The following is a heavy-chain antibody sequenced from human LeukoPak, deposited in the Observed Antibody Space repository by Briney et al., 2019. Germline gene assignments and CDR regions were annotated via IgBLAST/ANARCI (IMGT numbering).Heavy chain of an antibody. V-gene: IGHV1-69*01. D-gene: IGHD6-19*01. CDR2: IIPVFGTA. CDR3: ARDLGGWSPNDAFDI. CDR1: GGTFSSYA. J-gene: IGHJ3*02. Sequence: SVKVSCKASGGTFSSYAISWVRQAPGQGLEWMGGIIPVFGTANYAQKFQGRVTITADESTSTAYMELSSLRSEDTAVYYCARDLGGWSPNDAFDIWGQGTMVTVSS.